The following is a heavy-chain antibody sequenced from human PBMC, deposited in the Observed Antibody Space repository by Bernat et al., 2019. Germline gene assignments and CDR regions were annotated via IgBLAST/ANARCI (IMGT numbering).Heavy chain of an antibody. D-gene: IGHD3-10*01. V-gene: IGHV5-10-1*01. CDR3: ARHEGSWSYYKWGNWFDP. CDR1: GYSFTSYW. CDR2: IDPSDSYT. Sequence: EVQLVQSGAEVKKPGESLRISCKGSGYSFTSYWISWVRQMPGKGLEWMGRIDPSDSYTNYSPSFQGHVTISADKSISTAYLQWSSLKASDTAMYYCARHEGSWSYYKWGNWFDPWGQGTLVTVSS. J-gene: IGHJ5*02.